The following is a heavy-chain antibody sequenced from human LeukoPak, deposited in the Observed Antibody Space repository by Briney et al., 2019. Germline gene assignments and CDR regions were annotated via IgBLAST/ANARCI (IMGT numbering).Heavy chain of an antibody. CDR2: ISSSSNNI. CDR3: AKDRAGQQLVRGYFDY. V-gene: IGHV3-11*01. CDR1: GFTFSDYY. J-gene: IGHJ4*02. Sequence: GGSLRLSCAASGFTFSDYYMTWIRQAPGKGLEWVSYISSSSNNIHYANSVRGRFTISRDNAKNSVYLQMNSLRAEDTAIYYCAKDRAGQQLVRGYFDYWGQGTLVTVSS. D-gene: IGHD6-13*01.